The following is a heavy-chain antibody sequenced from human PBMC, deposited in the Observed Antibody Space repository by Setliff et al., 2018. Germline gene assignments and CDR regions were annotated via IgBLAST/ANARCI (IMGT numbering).Heavy chain of an antibody. CDR3: ARSINGYQQRYDF. V-gene: IGHV3-48*04. Sequence: PGGSLRLSCTASGFIFSHYGMNWVRQTPGKGLEWVSYINSGGTKIYYADSVEGRFTISRDNGKNSLFLQMNSVRAEDTAVYYCARSINGYQQRYDFWGQGALVTVSS. CDR1: GFIFSHYG. J-gene: IGHJ4*02. CDR2: INSGGTKI. D-gene: IGHD3-16*01.